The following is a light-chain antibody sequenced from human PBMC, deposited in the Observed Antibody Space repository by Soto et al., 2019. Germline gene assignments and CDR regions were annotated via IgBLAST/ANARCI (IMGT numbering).Light chain of an antibody. CDR3: QQYKDWPTT. Sequence: IVLTQSPATLSVSPGERATLSCWASQTLDSMVAWYQQKSGQAPRLLIYSASARATGVPARFSGYGSGTHFTLTISSLQSEDLGVYYCQQYKDWPTTFGQGTKVEV. V-gene: IGKV3-15*01. CDR1: QTLDSM. CDR2: SAS. J-gene: IGKJ1*01.